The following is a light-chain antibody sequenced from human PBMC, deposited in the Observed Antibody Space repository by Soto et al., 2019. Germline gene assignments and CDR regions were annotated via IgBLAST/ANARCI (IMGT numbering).Light chain of an antibody. J-gene: IGKJ1*01. CDR3: QQSYSSPPT. CDR1: HSSSSY. CDR2: AAS. V-gene: IGKV1-39*01. Sequence: DIQMTLSPASLSASVCDRVTITCTANHSSSSYLTWYQQKPGQAPKLLIYAASSMQSGVPSRFSRSRSGPDFTLTISSLQPEDFATYYCQQSYSSPPTFGQGTKVDIK.